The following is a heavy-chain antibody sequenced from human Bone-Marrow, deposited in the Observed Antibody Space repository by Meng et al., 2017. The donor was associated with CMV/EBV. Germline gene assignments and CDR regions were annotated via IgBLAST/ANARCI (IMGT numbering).Heavy chain of an antibody. V-gene: IGHV4-34*01. Sequence: GSLRLSCAVYGGSFSGYYWSWIRQPPGKGLEWIGEINHSGSTNYNPSLKSRVTISVDTSKNQFSLKLSSVTAADTAVYYCARGAAYSSSLNWFAPWGQGNRVNGAS. CDR3: ARGAAYSSSLNWFAP. CDR2: INHSGST. J-gene: IGHJ5*02. CDR1: GGSFSGYY. D-gene: IGHD6-13*01.